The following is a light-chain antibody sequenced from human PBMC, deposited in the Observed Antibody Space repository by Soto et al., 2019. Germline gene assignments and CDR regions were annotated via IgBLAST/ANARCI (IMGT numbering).Light chain of an antibody. CDR3: QQYNSYST. V-gene: IGKV1-5*03. CDR1: QSVSDS. J-gene: IGKJ1*01. Sequence: DIQMTQSPSTLSASVGDTVTITCRASQSVSDSLAWYQVKPGEAPKLLIYKASSLESGVPSRFSGSGSGTEFTLTISSLQPDDFATYYCQQYNSYSTFGQGTKVDIK. CDR2: KAS.